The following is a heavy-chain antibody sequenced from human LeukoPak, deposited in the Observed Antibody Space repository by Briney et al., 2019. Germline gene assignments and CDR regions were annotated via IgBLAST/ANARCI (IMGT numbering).Heavy chain of an antibody. V-gene: IGHV3-66*01. D-gene: IGHD6-19*01. Sequence: GGSLTLSCAASLFIVSSNYMSCVRQPPGKGLDWVSVIYSGAGRYYADSVKGRFTISRDNSKSTLYLQMNSLRAEDTAVYYCATTHPSGWTYFDYWGQGTLVTVSS. J-gene: IGHJ4*02. CDR1: LFIVSSNY. CDR2: IYSGAGR. CDR3: ATTHPSGWTYFDY.